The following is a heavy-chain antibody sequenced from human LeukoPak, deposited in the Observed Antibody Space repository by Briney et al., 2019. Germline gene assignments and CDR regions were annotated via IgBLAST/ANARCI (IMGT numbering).Heavy chain of an antibody. CDR1: GYTFTGYY. CDR2: INPNSGGT. Sequence: ASVKVSCKASGYTFTGYYMHWVRQAPGQGLEWMGWINPNSGGTNYAQKLQGRVTMTRDTSISTAYMELSRLRSDDTAVYYCARANGDSFYYYYYGMDVWGQGTTVTVSS. CDR3: ARANGDSFYYYYYGMDV. V-gene: IGHV1-2*02. D-gene: IGHD4-17*01. J-gene: IGHJ6*02.